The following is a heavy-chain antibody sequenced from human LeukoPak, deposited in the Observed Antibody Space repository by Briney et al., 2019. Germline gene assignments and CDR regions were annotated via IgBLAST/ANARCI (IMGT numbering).Heavy chain of an antibody. CDR1: GYTLTSYY. D-gene: IGHD5-24*01. Sequence: GGSLRLSCAASGYTLTSYYLHWVRQAPGQGLEWMAIINPSGGSTSHAQKFQGRVTMTRDTSASTVYMELSSLRSEDTAVYYCASVYKHGMDVWGQGTTVTVSS. V-gene: IGHV1-46*01. CDR2: INPSGGST. J-gene: IGHJ6*02. CDR3: ASVYKHGMDV.